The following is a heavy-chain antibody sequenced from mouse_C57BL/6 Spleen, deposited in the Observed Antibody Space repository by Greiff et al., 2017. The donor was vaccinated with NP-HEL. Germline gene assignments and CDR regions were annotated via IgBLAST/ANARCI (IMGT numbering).Heavy chain of an antibody. J-gene: IGHJ2*01. Sequence: EVKLQESGPELVKPGASVKISCKASGYSFTGYYMNWVKQSPEKSLEWIGEINPSTGGTTYNQKFKAKATLTVDKSSSTAYMQLKSLTSEDSAVYYWARELTGTNYWGQGTTLTVSS. CDR1: GYSFTGYY. V-gene: IGHV1-42*01. CDR2: INPSTGGT. D-gene: IGHD4-1*01. CDR3: ARELTGTNY.